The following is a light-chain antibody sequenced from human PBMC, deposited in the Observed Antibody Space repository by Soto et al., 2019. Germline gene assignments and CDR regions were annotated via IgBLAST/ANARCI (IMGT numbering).Light chain of an antibody. Sequence: QSALTQPASVSWCPGQSITISCTGTSSDVGGYNYVSWYQHHPGKAPKLMIYDVSNRPSGVSNRFSGSKSGNTASLIISGLQAEDEADYYCSSYTSSSTLSTYVFGTGTKVTVL. J-gene: IGLJ1*01. CDR2: DVS. CDR1: SSDVGGYNY. CDR3: SSYTSSSTLSTYV. V-gene: IGLV2-14*03.